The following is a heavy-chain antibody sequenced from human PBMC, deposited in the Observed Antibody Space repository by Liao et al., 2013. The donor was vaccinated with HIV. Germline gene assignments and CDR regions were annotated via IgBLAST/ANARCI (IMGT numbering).Heavy chain of an antibody. CDR2: INHSGST. Sequence: QVQLQQWGAGLLKPSETLSLTCAVYGGSFSGYYWSWIRQPPGKGLEWIGEINHSGSTNYNPSLKSRVTISVDTSKNQFSLKLSSVTAADTAVYYCARGSTYYDFWSGYYTRAEYFQHWGQGTLVTVSS. J-gene: IGHJ1*01. D-gene: IGHD3-3*01. CDR1: GGSFSGYY. CDR3: ARGSTYYDFWSGYYTRAEYFQH. V-gene: IGHV4-34*01.